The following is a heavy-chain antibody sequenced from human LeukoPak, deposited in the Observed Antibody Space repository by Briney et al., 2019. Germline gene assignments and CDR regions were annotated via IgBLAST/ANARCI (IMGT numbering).Heavy chain of an antibody. J-gene: IGHJ3*02. D-gene: IGHD3-3*01. V-gene: IGHV1-18*01. CDR2: ISAYNGNT. CDR1: GYTFTSYG. Sequence: ASVKVSCKASGYTFTSYGISWVRQAPGQGLEWMGWISAYNGNTNYAQKLQGRVTMTTDTSTSTAYMELRSLRSDDTAVYYCARETPPYYDFWSGSVSLAFDIWGQGTMVTVSS. CDR3: ARETPPYYDFWSGSVSLAFDI.